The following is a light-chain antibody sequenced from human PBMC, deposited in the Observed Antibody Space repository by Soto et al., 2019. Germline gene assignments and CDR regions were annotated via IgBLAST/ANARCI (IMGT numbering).Light chain of an antibody. V-gene: IGLV1-44*01. J-gene: IGLJ3*02. CDR3: AAWDDSLNGGV. CDR1: SSNIGGNT. Sequence: QSVLTQPPSASGTPVQRVTISCSGSSSNIGGNTVNWYQKLPGTAPKLLIHNNNQRPSGVPDRFSGSNSGTSASLAISGLRSEDEADYYCAAWDDSLNGGVFGGGTKLTVL. CDR2: NNN.